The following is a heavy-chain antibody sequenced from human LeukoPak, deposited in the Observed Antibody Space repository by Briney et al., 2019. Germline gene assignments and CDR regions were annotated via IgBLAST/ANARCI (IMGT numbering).Heavy chain of an antibody. Sequence: GGSLRLSCAASGFTSSSHWMHWVRQVPGKGLVWVSRLNSDGSDRQYADSVKGRFTISRDNAKDMLYLQMSSLRAEDTAVYYCAKEENWNLDYWGQGTLVTVSS. J-gene: IGHJ4*02. CDR1: GFTSSSHW. V-gene: IGHV3-74*03. D-gene: IGHD1-1*01. CDR3: AKEENWNLDY. CDR2: LNSDGSDR.